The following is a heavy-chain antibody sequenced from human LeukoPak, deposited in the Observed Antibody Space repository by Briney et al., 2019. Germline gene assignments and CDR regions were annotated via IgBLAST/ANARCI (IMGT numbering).Heavy chain of an antibody. V-gene: IGHV3-53*01. Sequence: GGSLRLACAASAFTVSSDYMGSVRQAPGRGLGWVSVIYSGGSTYYADSVKGRFTISRDNSKNTLYLQMNSLRAEDTAVYYCAREHCSGGSCYYTAFDIWGQGTMVTVSS. J-gene: IGHJ3*02. CDR1: AFTVSSDY. D-gene: IGHD2-15*01. CDR2: IYSGGST. CDR3: AREHCSGGSCYYTAFDI.